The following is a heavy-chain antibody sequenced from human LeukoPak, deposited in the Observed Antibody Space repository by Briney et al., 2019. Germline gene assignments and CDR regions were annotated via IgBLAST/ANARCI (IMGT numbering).Heavy chain of an antibody. Sequence: SDTLSLPCTVSGYSISSDYYWGWIRPPPGDGLEWIGTISPSGNTYHSPSLKSRVTISVDTSKNQFSLKLTSVTAADTAVYYCARSIGSDYADYWGQGTLVTVSS. CDR3: ARSIGSDYADY. J-gene: IGHJ4*02. V-gene: IGHV4-38-2*02. D-gene: IGHD4-17*01. CDR1: GYSISSDYY. CDR2: ISPSGNT.